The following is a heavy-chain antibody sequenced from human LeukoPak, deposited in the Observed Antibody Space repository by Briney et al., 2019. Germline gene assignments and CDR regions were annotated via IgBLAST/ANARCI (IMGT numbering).Heavy chain of an antibody. J-gene: IGHJ4*02. D-gene: IGHD2-21*02. V-gene: IGHV5-51*01. CDR1: GYIFNFYW. CDR3: ARQEGDGFYYFDY. CDR2: IYPGNSDA. Sequence: GESLKISCKGSGYIFNFYWIGWVRQMPGKGLEWTGIIYPGNSDARYSPSFQGQVTISVDKSISTAYLQWSSLKASDTAMYYCARQEGDGFYYFDYWGQGSLVTVSS.